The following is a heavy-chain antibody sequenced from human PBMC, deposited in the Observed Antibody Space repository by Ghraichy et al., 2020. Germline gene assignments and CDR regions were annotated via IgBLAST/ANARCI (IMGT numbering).Heavy chain of an antibody. CDR2: IYTSGST. CDR1: GGSISSYY. D-gene: IGHD1-1*01. J-gene: IGHJ3*02. Sequence: SETLSLTCTVSGGSISSYYWSWIRQPAGKGLEWIGRIYTSGSTNYNPSLKSRVTMSVDTSKNQFSLKLSSVTAADTAVYYCARDRWRTVLGTDAFDIWGQGTMVTVSS. V-gene: IGHV4-4*07. CDR3: ARDRWRTVLGTDAFDI.